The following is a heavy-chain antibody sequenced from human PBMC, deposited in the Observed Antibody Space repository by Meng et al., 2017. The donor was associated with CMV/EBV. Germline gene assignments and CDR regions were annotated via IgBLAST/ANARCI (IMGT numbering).Heavy chain of an antibody. CDR2: IIPVFETA. V-gene: IGHV1-69*12. CDR1: GGTFSTFA. Sequence: QLQVVQVGDEVKKPGSSVKAACKTSGGTFSTFAISWVRQGPGEGLEWMGGIIPVFETANYAERFQDRVTITADDSTTTAYMELSSLRADDTALYFCARGGDSWYSDYWGQGTLVTVSS. D-gene: IGHD1-26*01. J-gene: IGHJ4*02. CDR3: ARGGDSWYSDY.